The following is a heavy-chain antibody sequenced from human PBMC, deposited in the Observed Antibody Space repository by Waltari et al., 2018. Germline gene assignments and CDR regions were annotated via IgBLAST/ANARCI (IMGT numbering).Heavy chain of an antibody. Sequence: QLQLQESGPGLVKPSETLSLTCTVSGGSISSSSYYWGWIRQPPGKGLEWIGSIYYSGSTYYNPSLKSRVTISVDTSKNQFSLKLSSVTAADTAVYYCASGFGVVITAPFDYWGQGTLVTVSS. CDR2: IYYSGST. CDR3: ASGFGVVITAPFDY. J-gene: IGHJ4*02. D-gene: IGHD3-3*01. CDR1: GGSISSSSYY. V-gene: IGHV4-39*07.